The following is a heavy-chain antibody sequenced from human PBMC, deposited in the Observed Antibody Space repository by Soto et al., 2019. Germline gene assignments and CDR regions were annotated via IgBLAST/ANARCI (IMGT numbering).Heavy chain of an antibody. CDR3: TRGGGGGLFEH. CDR2: ISPKSTYR. Sequence: LRLSCATSGFPFSDYYMSWIRQAPGKGLEWLSHISPKSTYRNYADSVKGRFTIPRDNTKSSLFLQMNSLGVEDTAVYYCTRGGGGGLFEHWGQGVLVTVSS. V-gene: IGHV3-11*06. D-gene: IGHD2-21*01. J-gene: IGHJ4*02. CDR1: GFPFSDYY.